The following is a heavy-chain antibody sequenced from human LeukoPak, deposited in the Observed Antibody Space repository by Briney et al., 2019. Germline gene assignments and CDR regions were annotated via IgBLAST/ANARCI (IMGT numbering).Heavy chain of an antibody. CDR1: GFTFSSYW. D-gene: IGHD5-18*01. CDR3: ARPRGGYSYAYDAFDI. V-gene: IGHV3-21*01. CDR2: ISSSSSYI. Sequence: PGGSLRLSCAASGFTFSSYWMSWVRQAPGKGLEWVSSISSSSSYIYYADSVKGRFTISRDNAKNSLFLQMHSLRAEDTAFYYCARPRGGYSYAYDAFDIWGQGTMVTVSS. J-gene: IGHJ3*02.